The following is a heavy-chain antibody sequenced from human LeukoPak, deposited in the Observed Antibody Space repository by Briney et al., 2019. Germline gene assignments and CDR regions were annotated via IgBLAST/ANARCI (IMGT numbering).Heavy chain of an antibody. CDR2: IRYDGGNK. J-gene: IGHJ4*02. Sequence: PGGSLRLSCAASGFTFSSYGMHWVRQAPGKGLEWVAFIRYDGGNKYYADSVKGRFTISRDNSKNTLYLQMNSLRAEDTAVYYCATHGPFYDILTHLDYWGQGTLVTVSS. CDR3: ATHGPFYDILTHLDY. CDR1: GFTFSSYG. D-gene: IGHD3-9*01. V-gene: IGHV3-30*02.